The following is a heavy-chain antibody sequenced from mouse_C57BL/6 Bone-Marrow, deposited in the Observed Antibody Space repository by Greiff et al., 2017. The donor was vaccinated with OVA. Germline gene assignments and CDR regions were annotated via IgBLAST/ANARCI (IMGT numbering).Heavy chain of an antibody. CDR3: VRGANYYGSSPFDY. J-gene: IGHJ2*01. D-gene: IGHD1-1*01. Sequence: VKDRFTISRDDSESMLYLQMNNLKTEDTAMYYCVRGANYYGSSPFDYWGQGTTLTVSS. V-gene: IGHV10-1*01.